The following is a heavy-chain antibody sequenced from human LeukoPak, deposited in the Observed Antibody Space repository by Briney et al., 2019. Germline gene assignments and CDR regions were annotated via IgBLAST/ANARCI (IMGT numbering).Heavy chain of an antibody. Sequence: GGSLRLSCAASGFTFSSYSMNWVRQAPGKGLEWVSSISSSSSYIYYADSVKGRFTISRDNAKNSLYRQMNSLRAEDTAVYYCARAREQQLNGMDVWGQGTTVTVSS. CDR3: ARAREQQLNGMDV. CDR2: ISSSSSYI. D-gene: IGHD6-13*01. V-gene: IGHV3-21*01. CDR1: GFTFSSYS. J-gene: IGHJ6*02.